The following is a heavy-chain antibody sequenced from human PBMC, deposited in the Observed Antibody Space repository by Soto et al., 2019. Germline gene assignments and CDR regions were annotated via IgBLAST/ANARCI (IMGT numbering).Heavy chain of an antibody. V-gene: IGHV1-18*01. J-gene: IGHJ4*02. CDR3: ARSYYDILTGYYSPVDY. D-gene: IGHD3-9*01. Sequence: ASVKVSCKASGYTFTSYGISWVRQAPGQGLERMGWISAYNGNTNYAQKLQGRVTMTTDTSTSTAYMELRSLRSDDTALYYCARSYYDILTGYYSPVDYWGQGTLVTVSS. CDR1: GYTFTSYG. CDR2: ISAYNGNT.